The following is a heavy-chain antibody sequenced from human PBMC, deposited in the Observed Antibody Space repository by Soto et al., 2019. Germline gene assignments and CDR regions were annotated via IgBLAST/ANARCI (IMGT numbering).Heavy chain of an antibody. CDR2: IYYSGST. CDR3: ARRGYCSGGSCYSLNYYGMDV. CDR1: GGSISSSSYY. Sequence: QLQLQESGPGLVKPSETLSLTCTVSGGSISSSSYYWGWIRQPPGKGLEWIGSIYYSGSTYYNPSLKSRVTISVDTSKNQFSLKLSSVTAADTAVYYCARRGYCSGGSCYSLNYYGMDVWGQGTTVTVSS. V-gene: IGHV4-39*01. J-gene: IGHJ6*02. D-gene: IGHD2-15*01.